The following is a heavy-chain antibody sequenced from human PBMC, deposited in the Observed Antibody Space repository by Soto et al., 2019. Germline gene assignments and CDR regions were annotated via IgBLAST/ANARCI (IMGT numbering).Heavy chain of an antibody. J-gene: IGHJ4*02. Sequence: QAQLVESGGGVVQPGRSLRLSCAASGFAFSSYGMHWVRQAPGTGLEWVAVISYDGSLQHYADSVKGLFTISRDNSKNMVLLQMSSLRDEDTAVYYCVSDRGYGHASVPYSWGQGTLVSVSS. D-gene: IGHD5-18*01. CDR3: VSDRGYGHASVPYS. V-gene: IGHV3-30*03. CDR2: ISYDGSLQ. CDR1: GFAFSSYG.